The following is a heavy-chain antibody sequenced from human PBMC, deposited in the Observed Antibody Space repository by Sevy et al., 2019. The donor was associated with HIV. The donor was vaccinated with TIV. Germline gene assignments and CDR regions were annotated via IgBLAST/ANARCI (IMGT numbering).Heavy chain of an antibody. D-gene: IGHD3-10*01. J-gene: IGHJ6*02. V-gene: IGHV4-59*01. Sequence: SETLSLTCTVSGGSISSYYWSWIRQPPGKGLEWIGYIYYSGSTNYNPSLKSRVTISVDTSKNQFSLKLSSVTAADTAVYYCARVYYGSGSYYPYYYYYGMDVWGQGTTVTVSS. CDR1: GGSISSYY. CDR3: ARVYYGSGSYYPYYYYYGMDV. CDR2: IYYSGST.